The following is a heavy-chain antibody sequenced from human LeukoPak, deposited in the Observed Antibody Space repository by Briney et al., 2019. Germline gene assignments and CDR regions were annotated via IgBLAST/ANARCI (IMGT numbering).Heavy chain of an antibody. CDR2: IWYDGSNK. CDR3: ARDHDVWGSQNAFDI. J-gene: IGHJ3*02. V-gene: IGHV3-33*08. D-gene: IGHD3-16*01. CDR1: GFTFSSYG. Sequence: GGSLRLSRETSGFTFSSYGMHWVRQAPGKGLEWVAVIWYDGSNKYYADSVKGRFTISRDNSKNTLYLQMNSLRAEDTAVYYCARDHDVWGSQNAFDIWGQGTMVTVSS.